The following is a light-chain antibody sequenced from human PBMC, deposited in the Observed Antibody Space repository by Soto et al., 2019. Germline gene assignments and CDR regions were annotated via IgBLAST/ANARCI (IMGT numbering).Light chain of an antibody. V-gene: IGKV3-15*01. CDR2: GAS. CDR3: QQYSDWPTT. Sequence: DIVMTQSPATLSVSPGERATLSCRASQSLYSNLAWYQQKPGQAPRLLIYGASTRATGIPARFSGSGSGTEYTPTISSLQSEDFAIYYCQQYSDWPTTFGQGTKVEIK. J-gene: IGKJ1*01. CDR1: QSLYSN.